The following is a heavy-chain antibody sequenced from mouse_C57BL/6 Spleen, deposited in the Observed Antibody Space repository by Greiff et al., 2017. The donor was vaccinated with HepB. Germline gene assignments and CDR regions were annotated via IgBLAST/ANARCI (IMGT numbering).Heavy chain of an antibody. V-gene: IGHV1-81*01. CDR2: IYPRSGNT. Sequence: VHLVESGAELARPGASVKLSCQASGYTFTSYGISWVKQRTGQGLEWIGEIYPRSGNTYYNAKFKGKATLTADKSSSTAYMELRSLTSEDSAVYFCARHDYDPWFAYWGQGTLVTVSA. D-gene: IGHD2-4*01. CDR3: ARHDYDPWFAY. J-gene: IGHJ3*01. CDR1: GYTFTSYG.